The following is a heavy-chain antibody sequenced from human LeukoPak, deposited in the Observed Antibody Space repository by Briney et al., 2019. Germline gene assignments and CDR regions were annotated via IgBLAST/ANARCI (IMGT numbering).Heavy chain of an antibody. CDR2: ICYRGST. D-gene: IGHD3-3*01. Sequence: PSETLSLTCTLSVGSINSTTYYWGWIRRPPGKGLEWIGNICYRGSTYYNPSLKSRVTISVDTSKNQFSLRLTSVTAADTAVYYCSRLGVVPAGNIDSWGQGALVAVSS. CDR1: VGSINSTTYY. J-gene: IGHJ4*02. V-gene: IGHV4-39*01. CDR3: SRLGVVPAGNIDS.